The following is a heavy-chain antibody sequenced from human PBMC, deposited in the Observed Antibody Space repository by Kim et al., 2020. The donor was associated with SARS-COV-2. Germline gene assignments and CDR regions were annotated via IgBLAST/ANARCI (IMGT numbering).Heavy chain of an antibody. CDR1: GYTFTGYY. Sequence: ASVKVSCKASGYTFTGYYMHWVRQAPGQGLEWMGRINPNSGGTNYAQKFQGRVTMTRDTSISTAYMELSRLRSDDTAVYYCARDPPDYSNYEGAGGDYWGQGTLVTVSS. D-gene: IGHD4-4*01. V-gene: IGHV1-2*06. J-gene: IGHJ4*02. CDR3: ARDPPDYSNYEGAGGDY. CDR2: INPNSGGT.